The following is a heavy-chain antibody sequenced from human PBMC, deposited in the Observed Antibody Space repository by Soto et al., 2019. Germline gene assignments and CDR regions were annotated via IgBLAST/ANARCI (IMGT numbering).Heavy chain of an antibody. CDR2: ISKSDYT. CDR1: GFAFNSYG. J-gene: IGHJ4*02. CDR3: AREDSIIIPAVSDF. D-gene: IGHD2-2*01. V-gene: IGHV3-21*01. Sequence: GGSLRLSCTVSGFAFNSYGINWVRQAPGKGLEWVSSISKSDYTYYSDSVKGRFAISRDNAKSSVSLQMNTLRVEDTAVYYCAREDSIIIPAVSDFWGQGTLVTVSS.